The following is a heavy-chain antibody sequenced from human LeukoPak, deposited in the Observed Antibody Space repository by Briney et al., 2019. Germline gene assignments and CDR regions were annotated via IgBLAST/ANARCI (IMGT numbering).Heavy chain of an antibody. CDR3: ATYPDITGTTQPFDY. CDR1: GLTFSSYA. CDR2: ISYDGSNK. J-gene: IGHJ4*02. D-gene: IGHD1-7*01. V-gene: IGHV3-30-3*01. Sequence: PGGSLRLSCAASGLTFSSYAMHWVRQAPGKGLEWVAVISYDGSNKYYADSVKGRFTISRDNSKNTLYLQMNSLRAEDTAVYYCATYPDITGTTQPFDYWGQGTLVAVPS.